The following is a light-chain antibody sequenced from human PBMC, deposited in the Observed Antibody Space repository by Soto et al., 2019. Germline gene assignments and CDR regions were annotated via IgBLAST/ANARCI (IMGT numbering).Light chain of an antibody. CDR3: QQRSNWSMYT. CDR1: QSVSSN. V-gene: IGKV3-11*01. J-gene: IGKJ2*01. CDR2: DAS. Sequence: EIVLTQSPATLSLSPGERATLSCRASQSVSSNLAWYQQNPGQAPRLLIYDASNRATGIPARFSGSGSGTEFTLTISRLEPEDFAVYYCQQRSNWSMYTFGQGNKLEIK.